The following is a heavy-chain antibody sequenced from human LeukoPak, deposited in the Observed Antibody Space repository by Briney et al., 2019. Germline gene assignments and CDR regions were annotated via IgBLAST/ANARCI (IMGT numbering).Heavy chain of an antibody. D-gene: IGHD3-9*01. CDR3: ARGGLRYFDWLAMEAYYYYYGMDV. V-gene: IGHV3-33*01. CDR1: GFTFSSYG. Sequence: GGSLRLACPASGFTFSSYGMHWVRPAPGKGLGWVAVIWYDGSNKYYADSVKGRFTISRDNSKNTLYLQMNSLRAEDTAVYYCARGGLRYFDWLAMEAYYYYYGMDVWGQGTTVTVSS. CDR2: IWYDGSNK. J-gene: IGHJ6*02.